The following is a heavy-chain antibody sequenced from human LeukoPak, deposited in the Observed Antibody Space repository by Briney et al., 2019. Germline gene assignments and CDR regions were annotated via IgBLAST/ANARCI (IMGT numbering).Heavy chain of an antibody. J-gene: IGHJ6*03. CDR1: GSSISSSSYY. CDR2: IYYSGST. CDR3: AVEYTGSYYSYYYYMDV. D-gene: IGHD1-26*01. V-gene: IGHV4-39*01. Sequence: KPSETLSLTCTVSGSSISSSSYYWGWIRQPPGKGLEWIGSIYYSGSTYYNPSLKSRVTISVDTSKNQFSLKLSSVTAADTAVYYCAVEYTGSYYSYYYYMDVWGKGTTVTVSS.